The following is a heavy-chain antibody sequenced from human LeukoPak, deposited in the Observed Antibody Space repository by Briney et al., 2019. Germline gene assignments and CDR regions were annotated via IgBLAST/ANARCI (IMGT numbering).Heavy chain of an antibody. D-gene: IGHD3-10*01. V-gene: IGHV3-66*01. CDR3: ARGYGSGSYGY. J-gene: IGHJ4*02. Sequence: GGSLRLSCAASGFSVSSNYMSWVRQAPGKGLEWVSILYSGGTTYYADSVKGRFTISRDNCKNTLYLQMNSLRAEDTAVYYCARGYGSGSYGYWGQGTLVTVSS. CDR1: GFSVSSNY. CDR2: LYSGGTT.